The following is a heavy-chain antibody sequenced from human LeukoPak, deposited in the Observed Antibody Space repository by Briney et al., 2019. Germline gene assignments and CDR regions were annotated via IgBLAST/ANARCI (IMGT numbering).Heavy chain of an antibody. V-gene: IGHV5-51*01. Sequence: GESLKISCKASGYSFTNYWIGWVRQMPGKGLEWMGIIYPGDSDTRYSPSFRGQVTFSADKSISTAYLQWSSLKASDTAMYYCARPSAYGEDAFDVWGQRTMVTVSS. CDR2: IYPGDSDT. D-gene: IGHD2-21*01. CDR1: GYSFTNYW. CDR3: ARPSAYGEDAFDV. J-gene: IGHJ3*01.